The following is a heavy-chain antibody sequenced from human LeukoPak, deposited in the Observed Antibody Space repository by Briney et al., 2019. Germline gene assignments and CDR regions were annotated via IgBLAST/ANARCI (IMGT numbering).Heavy chain of an antibody. CDR3: ARHVDTAMAPYYFDY. CDR2: IFPIFGTA. CDR1: VGTFSSYA. Sequence: GASVNVSCKPSVGTFSSYAISWVRQAPGQGLEWMGGIFPIFGTANYAQKFQGRVTITADESTSTAYMELSSLRSEDTAVYYCARHVDTAMAPYYFDYWGQGTLVTVSS. D-gene: IGHD5-18*01. J-gene: IGHJ4*02. V-gene: IGHV1-69*13.